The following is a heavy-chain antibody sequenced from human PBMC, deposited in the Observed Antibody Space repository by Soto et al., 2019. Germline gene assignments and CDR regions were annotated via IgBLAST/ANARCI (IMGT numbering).Heavy chain of an antibody. CDR1: GGSFSFYY. V-gene: IGHV4-34*01. Sequence: QVQLHQWGAGLLKPSETLSLNCAVSGGSFSFYYWSWIRQPPGKELEWIGEINHSGSTNYNSSLKSRVTISVDTSKNQFSLKLSSVTAADTAVYYCATRFYDSSGYYLFYFDSWGQGTLVTVSS. CDR3: ATRFYDSSGYYLFYFDS. D-gene: IGHD3-22*01. J-gene: IGHJ4*02. CDR2: INHSGST.